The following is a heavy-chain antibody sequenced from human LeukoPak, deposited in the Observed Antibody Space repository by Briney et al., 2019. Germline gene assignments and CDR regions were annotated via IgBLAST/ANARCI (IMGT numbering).Heavy chain of an antibody. J-gene: IGHJ6*02. CDR3: ARLNGIWSGYYGWQNYYYGMDV. CDR2: IYHSGST. Sequence: PSQTLSLTCAVSGGSISSGGYSWSWIRQPPGKGLEWIGYIYHSGSTYYNPSLKSRVTISVDRSKNQFSLKLSSVTAADTAVYYCARLNGIWSGYYGWQNYYYGMDVWGQGTTVTVSS. CDR1: GGSISSGGYS. D-gene: IGHD3-3*01. V-gene: IGHV4-30-2*01.